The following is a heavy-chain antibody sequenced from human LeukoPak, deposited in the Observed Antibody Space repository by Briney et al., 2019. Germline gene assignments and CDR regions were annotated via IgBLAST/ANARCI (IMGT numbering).Heavy chain of an antibody. CDR2: ISVSGDRT. CDR3: AKGYYGSGSYGWFDY. Sequence: GGSLRLSCAVPGFTFSSYNMNWVRQAPGKGLEWVSSISVSGDRTYYADSVKGRFTISRDNSKNTLFLQMNSLRAEDTAVYYCAKGYYGSGSYGWFDYWGQGTLVTVSS. J-gene: IGHJ4*02. D-gene: IGHD3-10*01. CDR1: GFTFSSYN. V-gene: IGHV3-23*01.